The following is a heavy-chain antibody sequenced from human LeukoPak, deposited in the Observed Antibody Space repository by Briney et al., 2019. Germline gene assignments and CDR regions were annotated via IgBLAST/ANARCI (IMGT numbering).Heavy chain of an antibody. CDR1: GFTFDDYA. CDR3: AKDKKRGSGYFDY. D-gene: IGHD6-19*01. J-gene: IGHJ4*02. Sequence: GGSLRLSCAASGFTFDDYAMHWVRQAPGKGLEWVSLISGDGGSTYYADSVKGRFTISRDNSKNSLYLQMNSPRTEDAALYYCAKDKKRGSGYFDYWGQGTLVTVSS. V-gene: IGHV3-43*02. CDR2: ISGDGGST.